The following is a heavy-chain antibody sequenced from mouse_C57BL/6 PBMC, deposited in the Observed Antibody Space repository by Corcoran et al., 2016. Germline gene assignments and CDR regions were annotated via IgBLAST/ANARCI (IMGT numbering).Heavy chain of an antibody. CDR2: INPNNGGT. Sequence: EVQLQQSGPELVKPGASVKISCKASGYTFTDYYMNWVKQSHGKSLEWIGDINPNNGGTSYNQKFKGKATLTVDKSSSTAYMELRSLTSEDSAVYYCASNYARDYWGQGTSVTVSS. CDR1: GYTFTDYY. J-gene: IGHJ4*01. V-gene: IGHV1-26*01. CDR3: ASNYARDY. D-gene: IGHD1-1*01.